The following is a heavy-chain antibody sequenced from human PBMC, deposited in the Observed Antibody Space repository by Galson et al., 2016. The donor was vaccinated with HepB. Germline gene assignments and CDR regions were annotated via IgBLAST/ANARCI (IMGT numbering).Heavy chain of an antibody. Sequence: SLRLSCAASGFTFSHYFVSWIRQAPGKGLEWVSYISGSADSRRYADSVKGRFTISRDNSKNLLYLQMNNLRAEDTAVYYCARMVPLYSGGWYVRGDGWFDPWGQGTLVTVSS. CDR1: GFTFSHYF. CDR2: ISGSADSR. J-gene: IGHJ5*02. V-gene: IGHV3-11*01. D-gene: IGHD6-19*01. CDR3: ARMVPLYSGGWYVRGDGWFDP.